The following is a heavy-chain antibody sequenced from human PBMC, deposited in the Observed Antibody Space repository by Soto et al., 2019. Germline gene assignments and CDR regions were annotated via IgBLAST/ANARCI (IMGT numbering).Heavy chain of an antibody. CDR3: ATSYGSGYRAFDS. CDR2: INPILSRS. Sequence: QVQLVQSGADVQRPGSSVRVSCKASGDTSTFYTITWVRQAPEQGLQWMGRINPILSRSNYAPRFQGSVTMTADKSTSTAYMELSSLRSEDTAMYYCATSYGSGYRAFDSWGQGALVTVSS. CDR1: GDTSTFYT. D-gene: IGHD3-10*01. V-gene: IGHV1-69*02. J-gene: IGHJ4*02.